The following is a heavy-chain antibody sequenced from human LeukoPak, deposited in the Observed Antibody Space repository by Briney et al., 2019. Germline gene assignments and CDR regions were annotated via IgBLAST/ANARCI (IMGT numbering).Heavy chain of an antibody. Sequence: SETLSLTCAVYGGSFSGYYWSWIRQPPGKGLEWIGEINHSGSTNYNPSLKSRVTISVDTSKNQFSLKLSSVTAADTAVYYCARERSGRSGYSSSWYLGGSYLGYWGQGTLVTVSS. CDR1: GGSFSGYY. V-gene: IGHV4-34*01. J-gene: IGHJ4*02. CDR3: ARERSGRSGYSSSWYLGGSYLGY. D-gene: IGHD6-13*01. CDR2: INHSGST.